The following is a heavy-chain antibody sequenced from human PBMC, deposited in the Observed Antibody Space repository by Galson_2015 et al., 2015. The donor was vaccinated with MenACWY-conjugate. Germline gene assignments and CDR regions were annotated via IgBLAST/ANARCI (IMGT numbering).Heavy chain of an antibody. J-gene: IGHJ5*01. CDR2: INQAGSEK. D-gene: IGHD2-2*01. Sequence: LRLSCAASGFTLSRFWMGWVRQVPGKGLEWLADINQAGSEKSYVDPMKGRLTISRDNAKMSLSLQMNGLRVEDTAVYYCVREKVPLEPAAIWWFDSWGRGTLVTISS. CDR1: GFTLSRFW. V-gene: IGHV3-7*03. CDR3: VREKVPLEPAAIWWFDS.